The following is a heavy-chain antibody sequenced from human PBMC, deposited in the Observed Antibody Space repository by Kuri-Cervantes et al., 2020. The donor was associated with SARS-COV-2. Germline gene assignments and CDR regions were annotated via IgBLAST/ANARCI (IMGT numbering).Heavy chain of an antibody. CDR1: GGTFSSYA. V-gene: IGHV1-2*02. Sequence: ASVKVSCKASGGTFSSYAISWVRQAPGQGLEWMGWINPNSDVTNYAQKFQGRVIMTRDTSINTAYMELCRPRGDDTALYYCAREKPSVNAFDIWGRGTVVTVSS. J-gene: IGHJ3*02. D-gene: IGHD1-14*01. CDR2: INPNSDVT. CDR3: AREKPSVNAFDI.